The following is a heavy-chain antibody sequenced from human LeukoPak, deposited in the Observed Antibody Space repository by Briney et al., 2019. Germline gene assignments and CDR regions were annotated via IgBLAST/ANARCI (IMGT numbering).Heavy chain of an antibody. CDR2: ISPSGAST. V-gene: IGHV3-21*01. Sequence: PGGSLRLSCVGSGFTYTSYWMSWVRQAPGKGLEWVSSISPSGASTFHAESVKGRFTISRDNAKRSLYFQMNALGGDDTAVYYCVRDYLGESGAGGPWGQGTLVTGSS. CDR1: GFTYTSYW. D-gene: IGHD3-10*01. J-gene: IGHJ5*02. CDR3: VRDYLGESGAGGP.